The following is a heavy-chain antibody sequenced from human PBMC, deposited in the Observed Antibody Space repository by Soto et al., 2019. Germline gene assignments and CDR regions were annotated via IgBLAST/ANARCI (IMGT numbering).Heavy chain of an antibody. V-gene: IGHV3-74*01. J-gene: IGHJ6*02. CDR2: INSDGSST. Sequence: PGGSLRLSCAASTFTFSSDGMSWVRQAPGKGLVWVSRINSDGSSTSYADSVKGRFTISRDNAKNTLYLQMNSLRAEDTAVYYCARARYSSSSASYYYGMDVWGQGTTVTVSS. D-gene: IGHD6-6*01. CDR3: ARARYSSSSASYYYGMDV. CDR1: TFTFSSDG.